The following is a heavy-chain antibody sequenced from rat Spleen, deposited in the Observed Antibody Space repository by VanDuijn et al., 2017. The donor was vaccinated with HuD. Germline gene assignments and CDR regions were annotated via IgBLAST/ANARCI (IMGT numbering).Heavy chain of an antibody. CDR2: ISYDGSST. CDR1: GFTFSDYY. Sequence: EVQLVESDGGLVQPGRSLKLSCAASGFTFSDYYMAWVRQAPTKGLEWVATISYDGSSTYYRDSVKGRFTISRDNAKSTLSLQMNILRSEDTATYYCTTGDYGYTRLFAYWGQGTLVTVSS. J-gene: IGHJ3*01. V-gene: IGHV5-20*01. D-gene: IGHD1-9*01. CDR3: TTGDYGYTRLFAY.